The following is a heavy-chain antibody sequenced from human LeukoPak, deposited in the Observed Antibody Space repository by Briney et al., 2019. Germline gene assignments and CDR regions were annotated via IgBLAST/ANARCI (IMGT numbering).Heavy chain of an antibody. CDR1: GGSISSYY. J-gene: IGHJ6*02. D-gene: IGHD6-13*01. V-gene: IGHV4-4*07. Sequence: PSETLSLTCTVSGGSISSYYWSWIRQPAGKGLEWIGRIYTSGSTNYNPSLKSRVTMSVDTSKNQFSLKLSSVTAADTAVYYCARDSASSSSWYSNLYYYYYGMDVWGQGTTITVSS. CDR2: IYTSGST. CDR3: ARDSASSSSWYSNLYYYYYGMDV.